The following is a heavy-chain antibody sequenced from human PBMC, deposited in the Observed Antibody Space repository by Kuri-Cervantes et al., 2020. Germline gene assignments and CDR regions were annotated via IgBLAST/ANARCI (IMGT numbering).Heavy chain of an antibody. J-gene: IGHJ6*03. CDR3: AREGSGYDSYYYYYMDV. Sequence: GGSLRLSCAASGFTFSTYGMHWVRQAPGKGLEWVSGINWNGGSTGYADSVKGRFTISRDNAKNALYLQINNLRAEDTAVYYCAREGSGYDSYYYYYMDVWGKGTAVTVSS. CDR2: INWNGGST. CDR1: GFTFSTYG. V-gene: IGHV3-20*04. D-gene: IGHD5-12*01.